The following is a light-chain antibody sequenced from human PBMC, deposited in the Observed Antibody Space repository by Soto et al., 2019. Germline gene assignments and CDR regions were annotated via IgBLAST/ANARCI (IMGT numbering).Light chain of an antibody. Sequence: QSVLTQPRSVSASPGQSVTISCTGTSSDVGGYNYVSWYQHHPGKAPKLMIFDVTQRPSGVPDRFSGSKSGNTASLTISGLQAEDGADYYCSSYAGTYTLVFGGGTKVTVL. J-gene: IGLJ2*01. CDR1: SSDVGGYNY. CDR3: SSYAGTYTLV. V-gene: IGLV2-11*01. CDR2: DVT.